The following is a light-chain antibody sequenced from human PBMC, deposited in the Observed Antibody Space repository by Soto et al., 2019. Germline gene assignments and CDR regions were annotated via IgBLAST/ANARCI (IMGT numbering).Light chain of an antibody. CDR2: DAS. V-gene: IGKV3-11*01. Sequence: EIVLTQSPATLSLSPGERATLSCRASQSVSSYLAWYQHKPGQAPRLLIYDASNRATGIPARFSGSGSGTEFTLTISSLQPDDFATYYCQHYNSYSEAFGQGTKVDI. J-gene: IGKJ1*01. CDR3: QHYNSYSEA. CDR1: QSVSSY.